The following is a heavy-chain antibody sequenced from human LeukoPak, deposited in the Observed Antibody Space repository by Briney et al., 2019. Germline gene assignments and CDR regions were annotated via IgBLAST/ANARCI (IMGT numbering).Heavy chain of an antibody. V-gene: IGHV3-23*01. CDR3: AKISGTYYYYMDV. J-gene: IGHJ6*03. D-gene: IGHD1-1*01. CDR1: GFTFSSYA. Sequence: GESLKISCAASGFTFSSYAMSWVRQAPGKGLEWVSAISGSGGSTYYADSVKGRFTISRDNSKNMLYLQMNSLRAEDTAVYYCAKISGTYYYYMDVWGKGTTATVSS. CDR2: ISGSGGST.